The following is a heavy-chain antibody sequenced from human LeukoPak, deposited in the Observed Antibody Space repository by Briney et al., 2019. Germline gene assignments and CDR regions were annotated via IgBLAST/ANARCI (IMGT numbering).Heavy chain of an antibody. Sequence: PGRSLRLSCAASGFTFSSYGMHWVRQAPGKGLEWVAVIWYDGSNKYYADSVKGRFTISRDNSKNTLYLQMNSLRAEDTAVYYCAKDGTSLQGYYYYYGMDVWGKGTTVTVSS. CDR2: IWYDGSNK. J-gene: IGHJ6*04. CDR1: GFTFSSYG. CDR3: AKDGTSLQGYYYYYGMDV. V-gene: IGHV3-33*06. D-gene: IGHD2-2*01.